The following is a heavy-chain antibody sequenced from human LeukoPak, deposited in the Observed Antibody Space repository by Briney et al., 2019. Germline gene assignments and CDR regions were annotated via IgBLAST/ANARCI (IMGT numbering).Heavy chain of an antibody. CDR1: GFTFSSYG. J-gene: IGHJ4*02. V-gene: IGHV3-30*02. D-gene: IGHD6-19*01. CDR2: IWDEGSNI. CDR3: AKVGSGWYDIDY. Sequence: GGSLRLSCAASGFTFSSYGMHWVRQAPGKGLGGVAFIWDEGSNIYYADSVKGRFTISRDNSKNTLYLQMNGLRAEDTAVYYCAKVGSGWYDIDYWGQGTLVTVSS.